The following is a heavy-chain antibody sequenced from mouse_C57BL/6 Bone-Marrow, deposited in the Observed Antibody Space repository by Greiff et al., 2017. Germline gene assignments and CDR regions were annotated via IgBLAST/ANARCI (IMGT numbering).Heavy chain of an antibody. V-gene: IGHV2-2*01. CDR3: ASLLLFAY. D-gene: IGHD2-10*01. J-gene: IGHJ3*01. Sequence: QVQLQQSGPGLVQPSQSLSITCTVSGFSLTSYGVHWVRQSPGKGLEWMGVIWRGGSTDYNAAFLSRLSISTDNSKSQVVFKMNSLQADDTAIYYCASLLLFAYWGQGTLVTVSA. CDR2: IWRGGST. CDR1: GFSLTSYG.